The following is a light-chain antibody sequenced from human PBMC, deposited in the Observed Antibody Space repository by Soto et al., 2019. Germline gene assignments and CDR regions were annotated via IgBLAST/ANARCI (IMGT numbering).Light chain of an antibody. CDR1: SSDVGGYNY. CDR3: SSYAGSNNFV. CDR2: EVS. Sequence: QSVLTQPPSASGSPGQSVTISCSGTSSDVGGYNYVSWHQQHPGKASKLMIYEVSKRPSGVPDRFSGSKSGNTASLIVSGLQAEDEADYYCSSYAGSNNFVFGTGTKVTVL. V-gene: IGLV2-8*01. J-gene: IGLJ1*01.